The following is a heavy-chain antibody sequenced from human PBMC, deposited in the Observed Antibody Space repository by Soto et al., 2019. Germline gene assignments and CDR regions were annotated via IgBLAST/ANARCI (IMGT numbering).Heavy chain of an antibody. D-gene: IGHD3-10*02. CDR2: IHYSGSV. CDR3: FQAEDGIRGVRSVSAFLLNRSSDL. Sequence: PGKGLEWIGYIHYSGSVYYNPSLQSRGTMSVDTSKNLFSLKLGSVTAADTAVYFFFQAEDGIRGVRSVSAFLLNRSSDL. J-gene: IGHJ2*01. V-gene: IGHV4-30-4*01.